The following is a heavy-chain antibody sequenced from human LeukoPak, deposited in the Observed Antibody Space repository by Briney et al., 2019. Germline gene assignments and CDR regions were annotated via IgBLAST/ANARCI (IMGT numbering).Heavy chain of an antibody. CDR3: AREYAPFDY. Sequence: GGSLRLSCAASGFTFSSYWMHWVRQAPGKGLVWVSRINSVGSTTDYADSVKGRFTITRDNAKNTVYLQMNSLRAEDTAVYYCAREYAPFDYWGQGTLVTVSS. CDR1: GFTFSSYW. V-gene: IGHV3-74*01. CDR2: INSVGSTT. J-gene: IGHJ4*02.